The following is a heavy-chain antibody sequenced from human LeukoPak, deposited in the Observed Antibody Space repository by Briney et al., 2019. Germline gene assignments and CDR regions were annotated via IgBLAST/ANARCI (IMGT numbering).Heavy chain of an antibody. V-gene: IGHV4-59*01. CDR3: ALDSSGWSDDSFDI. CDR1: GASISFYY. CDR2: IYYSGST. Sequence: SQTLSLTCTVSGASISFYYWSWIRQPPGKGLEWIGYIYYSGSTKYNPSLKSRVTMSIDTSKNQFSLNLKSVTAADTAVYYCALDSSGWSDDSFDIWGHGTMVTVSS. D-gene: IGHD6-13*01. J-gene: IGHJ3*02.